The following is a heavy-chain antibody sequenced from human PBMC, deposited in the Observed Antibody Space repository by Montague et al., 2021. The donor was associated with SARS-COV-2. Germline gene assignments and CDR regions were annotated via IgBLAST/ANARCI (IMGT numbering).Heavy chain of an antibody. D-gene: IGHD5-18*01. CDR2: IGSTGGST. J-gene: IGHJ5*02. V-gene: IGHV3-23*01. Sequence: SLRLSCAASGFTFSIYAMTWVRQAPGKGLEWLSAIGSTGGSTYYADSAKGRFTISRDNSKNTLYLQMNSLRAEDTAVYYCAKGDTAMAPYNWFDPWGQGTLVTVSS. CDR1: GFTFSIYA. CDR3: AKGDTAMAPYNWFDP.